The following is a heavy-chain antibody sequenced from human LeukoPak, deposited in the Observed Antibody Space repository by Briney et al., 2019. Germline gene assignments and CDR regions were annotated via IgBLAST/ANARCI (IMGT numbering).Heavy chain of an antibody. CDR3: AKAFRTWLQFLLDY. D-gene: IGHD5-24*01. CDR2: IRYDGSNK. J-gene: IGHJ4*02. V-gene: IGHV3-30*02. CDR1: GFTFSSYG. Sequence: GGSLRLSCAASGFTFSSYGMHWVRQAPGKGLGWVAFIRYDGSNKYYADSVKGRFTISRDNSKNTLYLQMNSLRAEDTAVYYCAKAFRTWLQFLLDYWGQGTLVTVSS.